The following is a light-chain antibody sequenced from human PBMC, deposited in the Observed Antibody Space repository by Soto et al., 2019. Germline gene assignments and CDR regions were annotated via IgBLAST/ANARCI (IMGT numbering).Light chain of an antibody. CDR2: GAS. J-gene: IGKJ5*01. Sequence: EIVLTQSPATLSLSPGERATLSCRASQSVTNSLAWYQQEPGQAPRLLIYGASTRATGVPARFSGRGSGTEFTLTISSLQSEDFAVYYCQQYTNWPPNTFGQGTRLEIK. V-gene: IGKV3-15*01. CDR3: QQYTNWPPNT. CDR1: QSVTNS.